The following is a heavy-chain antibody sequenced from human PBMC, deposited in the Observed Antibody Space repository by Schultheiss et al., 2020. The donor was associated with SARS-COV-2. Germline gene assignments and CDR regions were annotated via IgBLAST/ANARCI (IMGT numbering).Heavy chain of an antibody. D-gene: IGHD2-2*01. CDR2: IYSGGST. V-gene: IGHV3-53*01. CDR3: ARIVVVPAAIVTFGWFDP. CDR1: GFTVSSNY. Sequence: GGSLRLSCAASGFTVSSNYMSWVRQAPGKGLEWVSVIYSGGSTYYADSVKGRFTISRDNAKNSLYLQMNSLRAEDTAVYYCARIVVVPAAIVTFGWFDPWGQGTLVTVSS. J-gene: IGHJ5*02.